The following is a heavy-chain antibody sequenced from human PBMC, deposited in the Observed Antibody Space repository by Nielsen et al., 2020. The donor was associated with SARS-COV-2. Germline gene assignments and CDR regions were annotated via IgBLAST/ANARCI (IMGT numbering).Heavy chain of an antibody. CDR1: GLTFSDYY. V-gene: IGHV3-11*04. CDR2: ISSSGSTI. CDR3: ARSYDFWSGYYKDY. D-gene: IGHD3-3*01. Sequence: GESLKISCAASGLTFSDYYMSWIRQAPGKGLEWVSYISSSGSTIYYADSVKGRFTISRDNAKNSLYLQMNSLRAEDTAVYYCARSYDFWSGYYKDYWGQGTLVTVSS. J-gene: IGHJ4*02.